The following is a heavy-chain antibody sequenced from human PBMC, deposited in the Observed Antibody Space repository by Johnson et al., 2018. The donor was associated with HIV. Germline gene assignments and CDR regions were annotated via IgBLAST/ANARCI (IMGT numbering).Heavy chain of an antibody. CDR3: ARDADYYDSSGYYRGGAFDI. V-gene: IGHV3-30*19. CDR2: ISYDGSNK. Sequence: VQLVESGGGVVQPGRSLRLSCAASGFTFSSYGMHWVRQAPGKGLEWVAVISYDGSNKYYADSVKGRFPISRDNSKHTLYLQMNRLRAEDTAGYYCARDADYYDSSGYYRGGAFDIWGQGTMVTVSS. CDR1: GFTFSSYG. J-gene: IGHJ3*02. D-gene: IGHD3-22*01.